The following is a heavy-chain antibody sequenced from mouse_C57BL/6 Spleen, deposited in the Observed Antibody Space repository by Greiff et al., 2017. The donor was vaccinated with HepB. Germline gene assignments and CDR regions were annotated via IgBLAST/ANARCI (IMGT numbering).Heavy chain of an antibody. V-gene: IGHV2-2*01. CDR1: GFSLTSYG. D-gene: IGHD1-1*01. Sequence: QVQLKQSGPGLVQPSQCLSITCTVSGFSLTSYGVHWVRQSPGKGLEWLGVIWSGGTTDYYAAFISRLSISKDNSKIQVFFKMNSLQADDTAIYYCAGWEYGSGFDYWGQGTTLTVSS. J-gene: IGHJ2*01. CDR3: AGWEYGSGFDY. CDR2: IWSGGTT.